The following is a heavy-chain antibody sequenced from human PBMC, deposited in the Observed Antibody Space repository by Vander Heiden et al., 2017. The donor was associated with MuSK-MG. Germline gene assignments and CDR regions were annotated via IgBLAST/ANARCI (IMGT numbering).Heavy chain of an antibody. CDR2: IRGSGGST. D-gene: IGHD3-16*01. CDR1: GFTFSSYA. CDR3: AKDMITFGGVALDLFDY. Sequence: EVQLVESGGGLVQPGGSLRLSCAASGFTFSSYAMSWVRQAPGKGLEWVSAIRGSGGSTYYADSVKGRFTISRDNSKNTLYLQMNSLRAEDTAVYYCAKDMITFGGVALDLFDYWGQGTLVTVSS. V-gene: IGHV3-23*04. J-gene: IGHJ4*02.